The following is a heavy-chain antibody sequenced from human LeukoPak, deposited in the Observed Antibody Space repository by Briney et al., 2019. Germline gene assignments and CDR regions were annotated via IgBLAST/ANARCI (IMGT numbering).Heavy chain of an antibody. CDR3: AKGPGAAVAKRYIQH. V-gene: IGHV3-43D*03. CDR1: GFTFKDYA. J-gene: IGHJ1*01. D-gene: IGHD6-19*01. Sequence: GGSLRLSCAASGFTFKDYAMHWVRQAPGKGLEWVALISWDCGNSYYADSVKGRFTIARDNSKNSLSLQVNSLRPEDTALYYCAKGPGAAVAKRYIQHWGQGTLVTVSS. CDR2: ISWDCGNS.